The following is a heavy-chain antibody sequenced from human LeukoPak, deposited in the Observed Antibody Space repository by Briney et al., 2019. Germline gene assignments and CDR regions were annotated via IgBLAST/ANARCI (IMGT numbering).Heavy chain of an antibody. CDR3: ARESSSGYSRPNWFDP. D-gene: IGHD3-22*01. CDR2: IYYSGST. Sequence: SETLSLTCTVSGGSISSYYWSWIRQPPGKGLEWIGYIYYSGSTNYNPSLKSRVTISVDTSKNQFSLKLSSVTAADTAVYYCARESSSGYSRPNWFDPWGQGTLVTVSS. V-gene: IGHV4-59*01. CDR1: GGSISSYY. J-gene: IGHJ5*02.